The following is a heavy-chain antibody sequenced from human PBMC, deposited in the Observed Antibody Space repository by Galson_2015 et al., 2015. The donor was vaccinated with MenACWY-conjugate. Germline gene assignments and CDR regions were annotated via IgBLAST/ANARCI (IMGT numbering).Heavy chain of an antibody. Sequence: QSGAEVKKPGESLRISCKASGYSFTSFWISWVRQMPGKGLEWMARINPSDSYANYNSSFQGHVTISADKSTGTAFLQWSSLKSSDTAVYFCARHLVNTAMFLDSWGQGTLVTVSS. CDR1: GYSFTSFW. V-gene: IGHV5-10-1*01. D-gene: IGHD5-18*01. J-gene: IGHJ4*02. CDR2: INPSDSYA. CDR3: ARHLVNTAMFLDS.